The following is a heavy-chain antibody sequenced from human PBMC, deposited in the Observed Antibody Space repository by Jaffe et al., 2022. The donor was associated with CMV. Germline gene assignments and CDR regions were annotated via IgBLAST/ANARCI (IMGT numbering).Heavy chain of an antibody. D-gene: IGHD3-16*01. Sequence: EVQVLQSGGGSVQPGGSLRLSCVASGFNFNDFELNWVRQTPGKGLEWISYIHGSSSPIYYADSVQGRFTISRDNARKSLFLQMNNLKIEDTAIYYCVPGGLRFFDYWGQGTLVTVSS. J-gene: IGHJ4*02. CDR1: GFNFNDFE. V-gene: IGHV3-48*03. CDR2: IHGSSSPI. CDR3: VPGGLRFFDY.